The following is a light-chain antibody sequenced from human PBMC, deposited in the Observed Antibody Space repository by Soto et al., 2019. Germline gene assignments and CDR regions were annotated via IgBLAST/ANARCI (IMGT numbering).Light chain of an antibody. V-gene: IGLV1-47*01. Sequence: QSVLTQPPSASGTPGQRVTISCSGSSSNLGSNFVFWYQQLPGAAPKLLISRNNERPSGVPARFSGSKSDTSASLAISGLRSEDEADYHCAAWDDSLSGVVFGGGTKVTVL. J-gene: IGLJ3*02. CDR1: SSNLGSNF. CDR3: AAWDDSLSGVV. CDR2: RNN.